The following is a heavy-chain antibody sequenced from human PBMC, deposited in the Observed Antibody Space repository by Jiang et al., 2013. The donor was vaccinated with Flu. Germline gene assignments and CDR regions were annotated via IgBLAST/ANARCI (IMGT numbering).Heavy chain of an antibody. CDR1: GGSISSSSYY. Sequence: PGLVKPSETLSLTCTVSGGSISSSSYYWGWIRLPPGKGLEWIGIIYSSGSTYYNPSLKSRVNMSVDTSKNQFSLKLSSVTAADTAVYYCARDAPRYYYGSYQWWGQGTLVTVSS. CDR3: ARDAPRYYYGSYQW. V-gene: IGHV4-39*07. CDR2: IYSSGST. J-gene: IGHJ1*01. D-gene: IGHD3-10*01.